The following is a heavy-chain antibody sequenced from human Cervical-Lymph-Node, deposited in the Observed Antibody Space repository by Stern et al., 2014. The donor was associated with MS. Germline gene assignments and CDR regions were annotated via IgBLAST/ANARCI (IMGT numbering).Heavy chain of an antibody. CDR1: GGSISSSSYY. CDR2: IYYSGST. Sequence: QVQLQESGPGLVKPSETLSLTCTVSGGSISSSSYYWGWIRQPPGKGLEWIGSIYYSGSTYYNPSLKSRVTISVATSKTQFSLKLSFVTAADTAVYYCARLCETEYSYGYFDYWGQGTLVTVSS. J-gene: IGHJ4*02. D-gene: IGHD5-18*01. CDR3: ARLCETEYSYGYFDY. V-gene: IGHV4-39*01.